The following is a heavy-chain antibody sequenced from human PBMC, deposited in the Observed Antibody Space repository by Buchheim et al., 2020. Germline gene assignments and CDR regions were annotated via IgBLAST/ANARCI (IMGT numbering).Heavy chain of an antibody. D-gene: IGHD5-12*01. J-gene: IGHJ4*02. CDR3: ARLPYTIYWGYFDY. Sequence: QLQLQGSGPGLVKPSETLSLTCTVSGGSISSSSYCWGWIRQPPGKGLEWIGSFCYSGGTYYNPSLKSRVTISVDTSRNQSSLKVNSVTAADTAIYYCARLPYTIYWGYFDYWGQGTL. V-gene: IGHV4-39*01. CDR1: GGSISSSSYC. CDR2: FCYSGGT.